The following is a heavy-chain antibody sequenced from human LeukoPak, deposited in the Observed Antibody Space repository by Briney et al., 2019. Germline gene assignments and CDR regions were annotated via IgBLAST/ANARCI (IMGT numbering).Heavy chain of an antibody. CDR1: GFTFSSFS. D-gene: IGHD6-19*01. Sequence: GGSLRLSCAASGFTFSSFSMSWVRQAPGRGLEWVSSISSRGDNTYDADSVKGRFTISRDNSKNSLYLQMDSLRAEDTAVYSKGPRPDLSVAHTVENWGQGTLVTVSS. V-gene: IGHV3-23*01. J-gene: IGHJ4*02. CDR2: ISSRGDNT. CDR3: GPRPDLSVAHTVEN.